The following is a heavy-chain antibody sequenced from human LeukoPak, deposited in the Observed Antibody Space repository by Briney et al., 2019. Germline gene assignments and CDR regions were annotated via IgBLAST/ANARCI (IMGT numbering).Heavy chain of an antibody. J-gene: IGHJ4*02. D-gene: IGHD1-26*01. CDR3: ARGGRRFDY. CDR2: IKQDGSEK. CDR1: GFTFSNYW. Sequence: GRSLRLSCAASGFTFSNYWMTWVRQAPGKGLEWVANIKQDGSEKYYVDSVKGRFTISRDNAKNSLYLQMNSLRAEDTAVYYCARGGRRFDYWGQGTLVTVSS. V-gene: IGHV3-7*03.